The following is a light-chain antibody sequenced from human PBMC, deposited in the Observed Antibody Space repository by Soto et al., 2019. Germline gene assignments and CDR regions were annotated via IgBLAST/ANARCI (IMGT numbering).Light chain of an antibody. Sequence: DIQMTQSPSSVSASVGDIITITCRASQPINTWLAWYQQKPGKAPNLLIYAASTLHRGAPSRFSGRGSGTDFSLTIRNLEPEDSATYYCQQSNSFPYTFGQGTKVEMK. V-gene: IGKV1-12*01. CDR1: QPINTW. CDR3: QQSNSFPYT. CDR2: AAS. J-gene: IGKJ2*01.